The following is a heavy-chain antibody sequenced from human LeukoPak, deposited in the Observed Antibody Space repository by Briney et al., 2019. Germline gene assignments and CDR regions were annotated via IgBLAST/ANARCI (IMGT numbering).Heavy chain of an antibody. CDR1: GFTFSSYW. D-gene: IGHD6-13*01. V-gene: IGHV3-74*01. CDR2: NSDGSDT. CDR3: ALLAAADSES. J-gene: IGHJ5*02. Sequence: GGSLRLSRAGSGFTFSSYWMHWVRQAPGKGLVWVSRNSDGSDTIYADSVKGRFTISRDNAKNTLYLQMNSLRAEDTAVYYCALLAAADSESWGQGTLVTVSS.